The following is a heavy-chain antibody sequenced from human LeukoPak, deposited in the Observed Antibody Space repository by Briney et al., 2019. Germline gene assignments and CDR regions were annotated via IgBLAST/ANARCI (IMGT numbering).Heavy chain of an antibody. J-gene: IGHJ4*02. CDR3: TTDRLYDSSGYYPYYFDY. CDR2: IKSKTDGGTT. Sequence: GGSLRLSCAASGFTFSNAWVSWVRQAPGKGLEWVSRIKSKTDGGTTDYAAPVKGRFTISRDDSKNTLYLQMNSLKTEDTAVYYCTTDRLYDSSGYYPYYFDYWGQGTLVTVSS. D-gene: IGHD3-22*01. V-gene: IGHV3-15*01. CDR1: GFTFSNAW.